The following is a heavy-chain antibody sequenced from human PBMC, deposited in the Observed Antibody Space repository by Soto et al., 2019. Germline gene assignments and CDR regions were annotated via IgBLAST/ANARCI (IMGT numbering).Heavy chain of an antibody. CDR2: IYYSGST. CDR1: GGSISTGSYY. CDR3: ATPMTTVVTLDS. J-gene: IGHJ5*01. Sequence: SETLSLTCTVSGGSISTGSYYWCWIRQPPGKGLEWIGSIYYSGSTYYNPSLKSRVTISVDTSKNQFSLKLSSVTAADMAVYYWATPMTTVVTLDSWGQGPLVT. D-gene: IGHD4-4*01. V-gene: IGHV4-39*01.